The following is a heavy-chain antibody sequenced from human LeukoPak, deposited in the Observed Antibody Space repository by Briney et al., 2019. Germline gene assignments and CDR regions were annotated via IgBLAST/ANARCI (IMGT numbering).Heavy chain of an antibody. CDR3: AREIVAGTFDY. J-gene: IGHJ4*02. D-gene: IGHD6-19*01. CDR1: GFTFSEYY. V-gene: IGHV3-11*01. CDR2: ISSSGDIK. Sequence: GGSLRLSCVASGFTFSEYYMSWIRRAPGKRPGWISDISSSGDIKSYGGSVGGRFTISRDNSRDSLYLQMDSLRAEDTAVYYCAREIVAGTFDYWGQETLLTVAS.